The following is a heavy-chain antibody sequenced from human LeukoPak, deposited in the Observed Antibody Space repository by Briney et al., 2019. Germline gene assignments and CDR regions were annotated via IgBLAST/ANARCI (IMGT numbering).Heavy chain of an antibody. CDR1: GFTFSSNG. V-gene: IGHV3-30*02. CDR3: AKSGGNTSSREFFDS. CDR2: IRFDGSTK. D-gene: IGHD3-10*01. J-gene: IGHJ4*02. Sequence: GGSLRLSCAASGFTFSSNGMSWVRQAPVKGLEWVAFIRFDGSTKFCADSVKGRCTISRDNSKNTLYLQMNSLRVEDTAVYFCAKSGGNTSSREFFDSWGQGTLVTVSS.